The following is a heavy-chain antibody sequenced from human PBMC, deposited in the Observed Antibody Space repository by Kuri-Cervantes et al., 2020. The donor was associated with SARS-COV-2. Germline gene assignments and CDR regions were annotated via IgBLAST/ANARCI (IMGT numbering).Heavy chain of an antibody. CDR1: GFTLDDYG. V-gene: IGHV3-43D*03. Sequence: GGSLRLSCVASGFTLDDYGMYWVRQAPGKGLEWVSCITWDGGSTFYADSVKGRFTMSRDSSKNSLYLQMNSLRAEDTAVYYCAKVGVATLSGDRHPVGYWGQGTLVTVSS. CDR3: AKVGVATLSGDRHPVGY. J-gene: IGHJ4*02. D-gene: IGHD3-3*01. CDR2: ITWDGGST.